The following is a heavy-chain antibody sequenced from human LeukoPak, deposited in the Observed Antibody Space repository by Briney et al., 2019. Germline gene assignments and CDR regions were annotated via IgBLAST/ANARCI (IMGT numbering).Heavy chain of an antibody. D-gene: IGHD2-2*01. Sequence: GGSLRLSCAASGFTFSSYWMSWVRQAPGKGLEWVANIKQDGSEKYYVDSVKGRFTISRDNSKNTLFLQMNSLRAEDTAVYFCARGYCTSTSCPWSFDYWGQGTLVSVSS. J-gene: IGHJ4*02. CDR2: IKQDGSEK. V-gene: IGHV3-7*05. CDR3: ARGYCTSTSCPWSFDY. CDR1: GFTFSSYW.